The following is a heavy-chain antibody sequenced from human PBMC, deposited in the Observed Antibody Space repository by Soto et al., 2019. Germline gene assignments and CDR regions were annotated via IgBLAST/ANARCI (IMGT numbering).Heavy chain of an antibody. CDR2: IHSNGRT. V-gene: IGHV4-4*07. Sequence: PWGTLALSCTVYGGCLSNNYWTWIRQPAGKGLEWIGRIHSNGRTNFNPSLKSRISMSIDTSKNQFSLKLTSVTAAVTAVYYCARSYPDS. CDR1: GGCLSNNY. D-gene: IGHD3-10*01. CDR3: ARSYPDS. J-gene: IGHJ5*01.